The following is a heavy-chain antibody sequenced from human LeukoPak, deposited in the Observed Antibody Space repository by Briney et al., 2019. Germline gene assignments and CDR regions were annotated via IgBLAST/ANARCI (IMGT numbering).Heavy chain of an antibody. V-gene: IGHV3-49*04. D-gene: IGHD3-10*01. CDR3: TRAHYYGSGSYYEDYFDY. CDR1: GFTFSDYG. Sequence: GGSLRLSCTASGFTFSDYGMSWVRQAPGKGLEWVGFIKSKAYGGTTEYAASVKGRFTVSRDDSKSTAYLQINSLKTEDTAVYYCTRAHYYGSGSYYEDYFDYWGQGTLVTVPS. CDR2: IKSKAYGGTT. J-gene: IGHJ4*02.